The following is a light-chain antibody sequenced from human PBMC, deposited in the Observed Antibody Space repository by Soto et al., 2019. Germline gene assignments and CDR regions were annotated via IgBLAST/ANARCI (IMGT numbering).Light chain of an antibody. CDR1: QSISNW. CDR2: HAS. J-gene: IGKJ1*01. V-gene: IGKV1-5*02. CDR3: QQYRSYS. Sequence: DIQLTQSPYTLPASVGWIFTIVCRASQSISNWLAWYHQKPGTAPKLLIYHASTLESGVPSRFSGSGSGTEFTLTISGLQPDDFATYYCQQYRSYSFGQGTKVDIK.